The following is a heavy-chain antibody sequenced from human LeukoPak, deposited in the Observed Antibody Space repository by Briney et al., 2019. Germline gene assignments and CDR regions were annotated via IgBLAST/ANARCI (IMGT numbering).Heavy chain of an antibody. CDR1: GGSISSGSYY. D-gene: IGHD3-10*01. V-gene: IGHV4-61*02. J-gene: IGHJ6*03. Sequence: PSETLSLTCTVSGGSISSGSYYWSWIRQPAGKGLEWIGRIYTSGSTNYNPSLKSRVTISVDTSKNQFSLKLSSVTAADTAVYYCARGGELSLKGYYYYYMDVWGKGTTVTVSS. CDR2: IYTSGST. CDR3: ARGGELSLKGYYYYYMDV.